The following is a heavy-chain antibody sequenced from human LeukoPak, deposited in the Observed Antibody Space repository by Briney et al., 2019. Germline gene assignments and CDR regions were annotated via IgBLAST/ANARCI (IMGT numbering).Heavy chain of an antibody. J-gene: IGHJ4*02. CDR1: GYTFNTHY. CDR2: FNPTGRP. CDR3: ARTVYDILSGFDY. V-gene: IGHV1-46*02. Sequence: ASVKVSCKASGYTFNTHYMHWVRQAPGQGLEWMGMFNPTGRPRYAQKFQGRVSMTRDTSTSTVSMELSSQRSDDTAVYYCARTVYDILSGFDYWGQGTLVTVSS. D-gene: IGHD3-9*01.